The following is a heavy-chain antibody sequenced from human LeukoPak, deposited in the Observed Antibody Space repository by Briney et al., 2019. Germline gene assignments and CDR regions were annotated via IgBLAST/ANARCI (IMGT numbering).Heavy chain of an antibody. Sequence: PSETLSLTCTVSGGSISSSSYYWGWIRQPPGKGLEWIGSIYYSGSTYYNPSLKSRVTISVDTSKNQFSLKLSSVTAADTAVYYCARHDHGRCSSSWYCEGIDYWGQGTLVTVSS. CDR2: IYYSGST. CDR1: GGSISSSSYY. D-gene: IGHD6-13*01. J-gene: IGHJ4*02. V-gene: IGHV4-39*01. CDR3: ARHDHGRCSSSWYCEGIDY.